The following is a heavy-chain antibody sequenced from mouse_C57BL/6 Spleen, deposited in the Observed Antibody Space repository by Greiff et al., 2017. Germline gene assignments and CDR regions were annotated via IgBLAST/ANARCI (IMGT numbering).Heavy chain of an antibody. V-gene: IGHV1-55*01. Sequence: QVQLQQPGAELVKPGASVKMSCKASGYTFTSYWITWVKQRPGQGLEWIGDIYPGSGSTNYNEKFKSKATLTVDTSSSTAYMQLSSLTSEDSAVYYCAREYYYGSSHWYFDVWGTGTTVTVSS. CDR3: AREYYYGSSHWYFDV. J-gene: IGHJ1*03. CDR1: GYTFTSYW. CDR2: IYPGSGST. D-gene: IGHD1-1*01.